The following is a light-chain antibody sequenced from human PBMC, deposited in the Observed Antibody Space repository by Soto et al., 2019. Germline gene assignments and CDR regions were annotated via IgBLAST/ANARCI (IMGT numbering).Light chain of an antibody. CDR1: SSDVGAYNR. V-gene: IGLV2-18*02. J-gene: IGLJ1*01. CDR3: SAYTGGSTYV. CDR2: EVS. Sequence: QSVLTQPPSVSGSPGQSVTISCTGTSSDVGAYNRVSWYQQPPGTPPKLMIYEVSNRPSGVPDRFSGSKSGNTASLTISGLQAEDEADYYCSAYTGGSTYVFGTGTKLTVL.